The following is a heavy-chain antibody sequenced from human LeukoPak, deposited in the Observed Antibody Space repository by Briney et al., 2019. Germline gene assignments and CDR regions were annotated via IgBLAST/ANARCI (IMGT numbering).Heavy chain of an antibody. CDR1: GYTFTGYY. Sequence: ASVKVSCKASGYTFTGYYMHWVRQAPGQGLEWMGWMNPNSGNTGYAQKFQGRVTMTRNTSISTAYMELSSLRSEDTAVYYCARGYRVRYSGAADRFDPWGQGTLVTVSS. V-gene: IGHV1-8*02. J-gene: IGHJ5*02. CDR2: MNPNSGNT. CDR3: ARGYRVRYSGAADRFDP. D-gene: IGHD6-13*01.